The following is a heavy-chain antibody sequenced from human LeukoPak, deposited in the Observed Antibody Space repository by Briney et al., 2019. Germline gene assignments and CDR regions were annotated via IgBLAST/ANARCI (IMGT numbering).Heavy chain of an antibody. Sequence: GGSLRLSCAASGFTFSSYSMNWVRQAPGKGLEWASSISSSSSYIYYADSVKGRFTISRDNAKNSLYLQMNSLRAEDTAVYYCARDLVLRGSYFSWGQGTLVTVSS. CDR3: ARDLVLRGSYFS. V-gene: IGHV3-21*01. J-gene: IGHJ4*02. CDR2: ISSSSSYI. D-gene: IGHD1-26*01. CDR1: GFTFSSYS.